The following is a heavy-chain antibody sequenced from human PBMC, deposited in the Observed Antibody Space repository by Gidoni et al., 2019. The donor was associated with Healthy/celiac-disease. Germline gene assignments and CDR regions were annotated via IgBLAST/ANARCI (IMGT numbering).Heavy chain of an antibody. CDR2: IYTSGST. CDR1: GGSISSGSYY. J-gene: IGHJ1*01. CDR3: ATYGQWLVGYFQH. Sequence: QVQLQESGPGLVKPSQTLSLTCTVSGGSISSGSYYWSWIRQPAGKGLEWIGRIYTSGSTNYNPSLKSRVTMSVDTSKNQFSLKLSSVTAADTAVYYCATYGQWLVGYFQHWGQGTLVTVSS. D-gene: IGHD6-19*01. V-gene: IGHV4-61*02.